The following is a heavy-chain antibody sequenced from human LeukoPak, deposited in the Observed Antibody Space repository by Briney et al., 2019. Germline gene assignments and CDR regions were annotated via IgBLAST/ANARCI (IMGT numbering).Heavy chain of an antibody. CDR1: GFTFSSYA. J-gene: IGHJ5*02. D-gene: IGHD3-3*01. Sequence: PGGSLRLSCAASGFTFSSYAMSWVRQAPGKGLEWVSAISGSGDKTYYADSVKGRFTISRDNSKNTLDLQMNSLRAEDTALYYCAKNVGYDFWSGYLEFDPWGQRTLVTVSS. CDR2: ISGSGDKT. V-gene: IGHV3-23*01. CDR3: AKNVGYDFWSGYLEFDP.